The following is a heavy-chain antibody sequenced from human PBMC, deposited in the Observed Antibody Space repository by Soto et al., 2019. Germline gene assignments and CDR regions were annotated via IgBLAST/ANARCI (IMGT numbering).Heavy chain of an antibody. J-gene: IGHJ4*02. V-gene: IGHV3-23*01. CDR3: AKAGLVDIVATSSDY. CDR2: ISGSGGST. CDR1: GFTFSSYA. Sequence: PGGSLRLSCAASGFTFSSYAMSWVRQAPGKGLEWVPAISGSGGSTYYADSVKGRFTISRDNSKNTLYLQMNGLRAEDTAVYYCAKAGLVDIVATSSDYWGQGTLVTVSS. D-gene: IGHD5-12*01.